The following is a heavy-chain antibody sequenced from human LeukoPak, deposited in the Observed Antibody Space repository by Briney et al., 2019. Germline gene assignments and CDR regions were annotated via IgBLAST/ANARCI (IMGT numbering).Heavy chain of an antibody. J-gene: IGHJ4*02. CDR3: AREILGGFNPGAY. CDR1: LDSTTSNF. Sequence: SETLSLTCTVSLDSTTSNFWSWVRQPPGKGLEWIGEIHRSGSTNYNPSLQSRVTISIDRSRNQIVLELSSVTAADTAVYYCAREILGGFNPGAYWGQGTLVTVSS. CDR2: IHRSGST. D-gene: IGHD1-14*01. V-gene: IGHV4-4*02.